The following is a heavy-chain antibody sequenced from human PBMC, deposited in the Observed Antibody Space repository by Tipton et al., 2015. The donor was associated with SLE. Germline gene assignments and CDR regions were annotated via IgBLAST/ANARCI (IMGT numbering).Heavy chain of an antibody. CDR2: ISSSGSTI. D-gene: IGHD3-10*01. J-gene: IGHJ3*02. CDR1: GLTFSSYE. CDR3: ARDRRGVIRDAFDI. V-gene: IGHV3-48*03. Sequence: GSLRLSCAASGLTFSSYEMNWVRQAPGKGLEWGSYISSSGSTIYYADSVKGRFTISRDNAKNSLYLQMNSLRAGDTAVYYCARDRRGVIRDAFDIWGQGTMVTVSS.